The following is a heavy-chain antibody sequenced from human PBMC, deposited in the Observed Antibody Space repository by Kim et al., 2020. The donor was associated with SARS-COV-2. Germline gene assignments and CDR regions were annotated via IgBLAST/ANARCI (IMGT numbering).Heavy chain of an antibody. CDR1: GFTFTNAW. CDR2: IRSKDDGGTT. CDR3: TTDPRGFSYGYYYGMDG. J-gene: IGHJ6*02. Sequence: GGSLRLSCAASGFTFTNAWMTWVRQAPGKGLECVAHIRSKDDGGTTDYATPVKGRFTISRDDSTSTLYLQMNSLRAEDTAVYYCTTDPRGFSYGYYYGMDGWGQGTTVTVSS. V-gene: IGHV3-15*05. D-gene: IGHD3-16*01.